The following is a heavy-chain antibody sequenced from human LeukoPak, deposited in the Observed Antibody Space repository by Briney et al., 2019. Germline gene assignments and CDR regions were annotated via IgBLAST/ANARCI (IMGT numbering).Heavy chain of an antibody. D-gene: IGHD3-10*01. Sequence: ASVKVSCKASGYTFTAYYMHWVRQAPGQGLEWMGWTKIDSDGTEYSRNYWVRVTMTMATSISTASMELNRMTPDATAADYCVGSNWAAGEGFDSWGQGTQVTVSS. V-gene: IGHV1-2*02. CDR2: TKIDSDGT. CDR3: VGSNWAAGEGFDS. CDR1: GYTFTAYY. J-gene: IGHJ4*02.